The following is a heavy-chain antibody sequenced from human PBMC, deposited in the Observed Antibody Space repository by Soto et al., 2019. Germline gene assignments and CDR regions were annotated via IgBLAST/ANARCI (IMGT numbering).Heavy chain of an antibody. V-gene: IGHV3-30-3*01. Sequence: PGGSLRLSCAASGFTFSSYAMHWVRQAPGKGLEWVAVISYDGGNKYYADSVKGRFTISRDNSKNTLYLQMNSLRAEDTAVYYCARDFGYYDFWSGYSSYYYYYGMDVWGQGTTVTVSS. CDR3: ARDFGYYDFWSGYSSYYYYYGMDV. J-gene: IGHJ6*02. CDR1: GFTFSSYA. D-gene: IGHD3-3*01. CDR2: ISYDGGNK.